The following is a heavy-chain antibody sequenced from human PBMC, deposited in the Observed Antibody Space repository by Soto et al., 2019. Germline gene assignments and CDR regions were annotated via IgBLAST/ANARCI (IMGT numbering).Heavy chain of an antibody. J-gene: IGHJ4*02. CDR2: ISSTTNYI. CDR3: ARESEDLTSNFDY. V-gene: IGHV3-21*06. CDR1: GFTFTRYS. Sequence: PGGSLRLSCAASGFTFTRYSMNWVRQAPGKGLEWVSSISSTTNYIYYRDSMKGRFTISRDNAKNSLYLEMNSLRAEDTAEYYCARESEDLTSNFDYWGQGTLVTVSS.